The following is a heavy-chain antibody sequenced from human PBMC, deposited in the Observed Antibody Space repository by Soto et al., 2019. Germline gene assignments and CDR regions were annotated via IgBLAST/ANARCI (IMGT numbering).Heavy chain of an antibody. CDR1: GGSFSGYY. CDR2: INHSGST. CDR3: ARGSNDFWSGYYTLDY. J-gene: IGHJ4*02. V-gene: IGHV4-34*01. Sequence: QVQLQQWGAGLLKPSETLSLTCAVYGGSFSGYYWSWIRQPPGKGLEWIGEINHSGSTNYNPSLMSRVTISVDTSKNQFSLKLSSVTAADTAVYYCARGSNDFWSGYYTLDYWGQGTLVTVSS. D-gene: IGHD3-3*01.